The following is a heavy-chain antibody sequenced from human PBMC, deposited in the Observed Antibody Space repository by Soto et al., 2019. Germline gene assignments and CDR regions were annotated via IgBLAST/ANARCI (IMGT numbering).Heavy chain of an antibody. V-gene: IGHV4-30-2*01. CDR2: IYHSGST. J-gene: IGHJ5*02. Sequence: QLQLQESGSGLVKPSQTLSLTCAVSGGSISSGGYSWSWIRQPPGKGLEWIGYIYHSGSTYYNPSLKSRVTISVDRSKNQFSLKLSSVTAADTAVYYCARGPARVAATRNQGWFDPWGQGTLVTVSS. D-gene: IGHD2-15*01. CDR1: GGSISSGGYS. CDR3: ARGPARVAATRNQGWFDP.